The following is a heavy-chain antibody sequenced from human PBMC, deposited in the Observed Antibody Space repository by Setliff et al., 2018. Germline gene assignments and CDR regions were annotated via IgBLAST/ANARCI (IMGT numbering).Heavy chain of an antibody. CDR2: VYTTGST. D-gene: IGHD3-10*01. CDR1: GGSMGSYY. V-gene: IGHV4-4*07. CDR3: ARVRITPYCMDV. J-gene: IGHJ6*03. Sequence: LPETLSLTCTVSGGSMGSYYWTWIRQSAGKGLEWIGHVYTTGSTAFNPSLNSRVTMSLDKSKNQFSLKLYSVTAADTAVYFCARVRITPYCMDVWGKGTTVTVSS.